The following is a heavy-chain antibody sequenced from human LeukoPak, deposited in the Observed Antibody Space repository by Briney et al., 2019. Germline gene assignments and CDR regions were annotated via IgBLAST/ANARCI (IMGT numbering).Heavy chain of an antibody. Sequence: ASVKVSCKASGGTFSSYAISRVRQAPGQGHEWMGRIIPIFGTANYAQKFQGRVTITTDESTSTAYMELSSLRSEDTAVYYCASDLLGSSSWYAWWFDPWGQGTLVTVSS. CDR2: IIPIFGTA. CDR3: ASDLLGSSSWYAWWFDP. J-gene: IGHJ5*02. D-gene: IGHD6-13*01. CDR1: GGTFSSYA. V-gene: IGHV1-69*05.